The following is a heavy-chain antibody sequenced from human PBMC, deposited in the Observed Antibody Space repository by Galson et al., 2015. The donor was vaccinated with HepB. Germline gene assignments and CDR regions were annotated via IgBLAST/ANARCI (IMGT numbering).Heavy chain of an antibody. D-gene: IGHD3-22*01. CDR2: IIPPFGSA. Sequence: SVKVSCKASGGTFSNYAITWVRQGPGQGLEWMGGIIPPFGSATYAQKYQGRVTITADESTSTASMELSSLRSEDTAIYYCARSGLPYYYDTSGLYYFDYWGQGTLVTVSS. J-gene: IGHJ4*02. CDR1: GGTFSNYA. CDR3: ARSGLPYYYDTSGLYYFDY. V-gene: IGHV1-69*13.